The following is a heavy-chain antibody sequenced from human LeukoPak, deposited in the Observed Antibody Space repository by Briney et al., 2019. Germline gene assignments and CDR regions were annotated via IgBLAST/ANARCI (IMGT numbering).Heavy chain of an antibody. D-gene: IGHD6-13*01. CDR3: AKAGYSTSWYYLDF. CDR2: IRLDGGNE. V-gene: IGHV3-30*02. Sequence: GGSLRLSCAASDFTFSDYGMHWVRQAPGKGLEWVAFIRLDGGNEIYGDSVKGRFTISRDDSKDTLYLQMNSLSAEDTAVYFCAKAGYSTSWYYLDFWGQGTLVTVSS. CDR1: DFTFSDYG. J-gene: IGHJ4*02.